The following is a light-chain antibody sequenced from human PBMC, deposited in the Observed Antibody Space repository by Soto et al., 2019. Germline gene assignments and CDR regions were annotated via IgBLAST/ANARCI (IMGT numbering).Light chain of an antibody. CDR3: AAWDDSLYGLV. CDR1: STNVGVNP. Sequence: QSVLTQPPSTSGIPGQRVTISCSGSSTNVGVNPVNWYQQFPGTAPRLLIYTNDQRPSGVPGRFSGSKSGTTASLDISGLQSDDEADYYCAAWDDSLYGLVFGGGTKLTVL. V-gene: IGLV1-44*01. J-gene: IGLJ2*01. CDR2: TND.